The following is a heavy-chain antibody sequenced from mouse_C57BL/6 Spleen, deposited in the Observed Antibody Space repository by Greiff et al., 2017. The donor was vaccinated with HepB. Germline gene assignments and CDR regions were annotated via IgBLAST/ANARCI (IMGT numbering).Heavy chain of an antibody. Sequence: DVKLVESGGDLVKPGGSLKLSCAASGFTFSSYGMSWVRQTPDKRLEWVATISSGGSYTYYPDSVKGRFTISRDNAKNTLYLQMSSLKSEDTAMYYCARQPELGRGGYYAMDYWGQGTSVTVSS. CDR3: ARQPELGRGGYYAMDY. J-gene: IGHJ4*01. D-gene: IGHD4-1*01. CDR2: ISSGGSYT. V-gene: IGHV5-6*02. CDR1: GFTFSSYG.